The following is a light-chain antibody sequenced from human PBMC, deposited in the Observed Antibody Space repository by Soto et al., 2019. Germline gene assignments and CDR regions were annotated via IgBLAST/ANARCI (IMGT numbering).Light chain of an antibody. V-gene: IGLV1-40*01. J-gene: IGLJ3*02. CDR2: GDT. Sequence: QSVLTQPPSVSGAPGQRVTISCTGGISNIGAGYDVHWYRHLPGTAPKLMIHGDTNRPSGVPDRFSASKSGSSASLAITGLQAEDEADYYCQSYDISLNNSVVFGGGTKVTVL. CDR1: ISNIGAGYD. CDR3: QSYDISLNNSVV.